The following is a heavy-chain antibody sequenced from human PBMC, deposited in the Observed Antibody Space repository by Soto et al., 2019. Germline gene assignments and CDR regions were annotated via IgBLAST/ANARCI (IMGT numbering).Heavy chain of an antibody. D-gene: IGHD2-21*02. Sequence: SETLSLTCTVSGGSISSDYWSWIRQPPGKGLEWIGYIYYTGSTNYNPSLKSRVTISIDTSKTQFSLRLSSVTAADTAVYYCARDLRVVTAPPRGMDVWGQGTTVTVSS. V-gene: IGHV4-59*01. CDR1: GGSISSDY. CDR3: ARDLRVVTAPPRGMDV. J-gene: IGHJ6*02. CDR2: IYYTGST.